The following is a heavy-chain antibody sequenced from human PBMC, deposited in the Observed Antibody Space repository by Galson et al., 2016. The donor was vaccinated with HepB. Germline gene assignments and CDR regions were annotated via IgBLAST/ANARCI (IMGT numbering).Heavy chain of an antibody. D-gene: IGHD4-11*01. J-gene: IGHJ4*02. V-gene: IGHV4-61*08. CDR1: GGSISVGGYY. CDR2: IYYSGST. CDR3: ARIDYSIVYFDY. Sequence: SETLSLTCIVSGGSISVGGYYWSWIRQHPGKGLEWIGYIYYSGSTNYNPSLKSRVTISVDTSKNQFSLKLSSVTAADTAVYYCARIDYSIVYFDYWGQGTLVTVSS.